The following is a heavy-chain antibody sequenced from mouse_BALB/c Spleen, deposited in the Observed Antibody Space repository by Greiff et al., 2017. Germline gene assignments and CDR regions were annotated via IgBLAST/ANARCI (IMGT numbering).Heavy chain of an antibody. J-gene: IGHJ4*01. D-gene: IGHD1-1*01. CDR2: INPSNGGT. Sequence: QVHVKQPGAELVKPGASVKLSCKASGYTFTSYYMYWVKQRPGQGLEWIGGINPSNGGTNFNEKFKSKATLTVDKSSSTAYMQLSSLTSEDSAVYYCAGSSYRYAMDYWGQGTSVTVSS. CDR1: GYTFTSYY. CDR3: AGSSYRYAMDY. V-gene: IGHV1S81*02.